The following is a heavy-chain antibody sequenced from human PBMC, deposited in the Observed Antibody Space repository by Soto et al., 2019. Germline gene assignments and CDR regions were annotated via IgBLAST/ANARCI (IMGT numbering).Heavy chain of an antibody. CDR1: GGHIRNGGYS. CDR3: ARAFFLATFDP. V-gene: IGHV4-30-2*01. CDR2: SSHSRCT. J-gene: IGHJ5*02. Sequence: SETLSPTCAVPGGHIRNGGYSRSSIRKRPGKGLEWIGDSSHSRCTDYNPSRKSRVSIKVDRSKNQFSLNLSSVTAADTAVYCCARAFFLATFDPWGQGTLVTVSS. D-gene: IGHD3-16*01.